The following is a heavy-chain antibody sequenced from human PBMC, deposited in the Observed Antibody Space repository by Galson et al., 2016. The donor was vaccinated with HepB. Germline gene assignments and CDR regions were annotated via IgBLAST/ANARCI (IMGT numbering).Heavy chain of an antibody. Sequence: SVKVSCKASGYTFTGYYMHWVRQAPGQGLEWMGWVNPNTGGTKYAQKFQGSVTMTRDTSISTAYMELRRLRSDDTAVYYCARGYYYDTAGYYRPYYFDYWGQGTLVTVSS. CDR2: VNPNTGGT. V-gene: IGHV1-2*04. CDR3: ARGYYYDTAGYYRPYYFDY. CDR1: GYTFTGYY. D-gene: IGHD3-22*01. J-gene: IGHJ4*02.